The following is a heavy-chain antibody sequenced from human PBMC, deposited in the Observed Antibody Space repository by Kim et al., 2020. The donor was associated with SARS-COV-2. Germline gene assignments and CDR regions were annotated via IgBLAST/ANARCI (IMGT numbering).Heavy chain of an antibody. J-gene: IGHJ4*02. D-gene: IGHD3-16*01. V-gene: IGHV3-53*01. CDR1: GFTVSTNY. CDR3: ARVMADGHNYDYFDY. Sequence: GGSLRLSCAASGFTVSTNYMTWVRQAPGKGLEWVSVIYPGGSTYYADSVKGRFSISRDNSKNILYLQMNSLRADDTAVYYCARVMADGHNYDYFDYWGQG. CDR2: IYPGGST.